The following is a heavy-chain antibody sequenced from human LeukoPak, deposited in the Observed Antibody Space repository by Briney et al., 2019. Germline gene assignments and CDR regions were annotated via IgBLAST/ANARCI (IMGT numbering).Heavy chain of an antibody. CDR1: GYTFTSYG. D-gene: IGHD3-3*01. J-gene: IGHJ6*03. V-gene: IGHV1-69*06. Sequence: GASVKVSCKASGYTFTSYGISWVRQAPGQGLEWMGGIIPIFGTANYAQKFQGRVTITADKSTSTAYMELSSLRSEDTAVYYCARGGITIFGVASYYYYMDVWGKGTTVTISS. CDR3: ARGGITIFGVASYYYYMDV. CDR2: IIPIFGTA.